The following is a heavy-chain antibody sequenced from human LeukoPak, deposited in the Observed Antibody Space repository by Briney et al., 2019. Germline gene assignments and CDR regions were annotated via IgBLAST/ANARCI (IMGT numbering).Heavy chain of an antibody. V-gene: IGHV3-74*01. CDR3: ARDLGQYYDTSDNWFDP. CDR1: VFTFRNYG. Sequence: PGRSLRLSCAASVFTFRNYGMNCVRQAPGNGLGWVSRINSDGINRSYADSVKGRFTISRDNAKKRMNLQMNSLRAEDTAVYYCARDLGQYYDTSDNWFDPWGQGTLVTVSS. D-gene: IGHD3-22*01. CDR2: INSDGINR. J-gene: IGHJ5*02.